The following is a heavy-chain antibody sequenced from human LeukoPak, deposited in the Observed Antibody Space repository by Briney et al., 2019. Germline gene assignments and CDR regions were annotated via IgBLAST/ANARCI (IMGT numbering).Heavy chain of an antibody. J-gene: IGHJ4*02. D-gene: IGHD6-19*01. CDR2: ISGSGGST. V-gene: IGHV3-23*01. Sequence: GGSLRLSCAAFGFTFSSYAMSWVRQAPGKGLEWVSAISGSGGSTYYADSVKGRFTISRDNSKNTLYLQMNSLRAEDTAVYYCAAGIAVAGYFDYWGQGTLVTVSS. CDR1: GFTFSSYA. CDR3: AAGIAVAGYFDY.